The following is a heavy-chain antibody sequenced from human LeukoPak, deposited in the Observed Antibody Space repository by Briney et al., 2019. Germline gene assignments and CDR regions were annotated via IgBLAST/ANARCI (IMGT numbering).Heavy chain of an antibody. CDR1: GFTFNRYA. J-gene: IGHJ4*02. D-gene: IGHD6-13*01. V-gene: IGHV3-33*01. CDR3: ARAAADY. CDR2: IWYDGSNK. Sequence: GGSLRLSCAASGFTFNRYAMHWVRQAPGKGLEWVAFIWYDGSNKYYADSVKGRFTVSRDNSKNTLYLQMNSLRAEDTAVYYCARAAADYWGQGTLVTAYS.